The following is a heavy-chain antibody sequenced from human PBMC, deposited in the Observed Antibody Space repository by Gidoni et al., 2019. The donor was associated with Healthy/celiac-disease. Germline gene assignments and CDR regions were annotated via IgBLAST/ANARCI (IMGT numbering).Heavy chain of an antibody. J-gene: IGHJ4*02. D-gene: IGHD1-7*01. CDR2: ISGSGGST. CDR1: GFTFSSYA. V-gene: IGHV3-23*01. Sequence: EVQLLQSGGGLVQPGGSLRLSCAASGFTFSSYAMSWGCQAPGQGLEWVSAISGSGGSTYYADSVKGRFTISRDNSKNTLYLQMNSLRAEDTAVYYCAKDDLGLELRSYFDYWGQGTLVTVSS. CDR3: AKDDLGLELRSYFDY.